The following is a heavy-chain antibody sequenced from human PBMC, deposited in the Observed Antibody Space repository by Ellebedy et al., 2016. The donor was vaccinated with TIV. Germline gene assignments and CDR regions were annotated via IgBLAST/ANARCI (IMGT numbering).Heavy chain of an antibody. V-gene: IGHV3-30*18. J-gene: IGHJ4*02. Sequence: GESLKISXAASGFTFSRYGMHWVRQAPGKGLEWVAVISYVGSSKDYADSAKGRFSISRDNSQNKLLLQMNSLRAEDTAVYYCAKESRDGNNYFFDYWGQGTLVTVSS. D-gene: IGHD5-24*01. CDR1: GFTFSRYG. CDR3: AKESRDGNNYFFDY. CDR2: ISYVGSSK.